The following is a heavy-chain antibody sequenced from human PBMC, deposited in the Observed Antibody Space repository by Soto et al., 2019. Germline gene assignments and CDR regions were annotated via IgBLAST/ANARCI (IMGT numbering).Heavy chain of an antibody. J-gene: IGHJ4*02. D-gene: IGHD6-19*01. V-gene: IGHV3-30*03. CDR3: AIYSSGWYPLDY. Sequence: QVQLVESGGGVVQPGRSLRLSCAASGFTFSSYGMHWVRQAPGMGLEWVAVISYDGSNKYYADSVKGRFTISRDNSKNTLYLQMNSLRAEDTAVYYCAIYSSGWYPLDYWGQGTLVTVSS. CDR2: ISYDGSNK. CDR1: GFTFSSYG.